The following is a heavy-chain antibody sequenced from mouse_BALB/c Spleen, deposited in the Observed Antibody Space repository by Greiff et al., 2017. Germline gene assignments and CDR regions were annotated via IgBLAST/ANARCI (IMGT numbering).Heavy chain of an antibody. D-gene: IGHD2-4*01. CDR3: AREGDYGRFAY. CDR2: IYPGDGDT. V-gene: IGHV1-82*01. CDR1: GYAFSSSW. Sequence: QVQLQQSGPELVKPGASVKISCKASGYAFSSSWMNWVKQRPGQGLEWIGRIYPGDGDTNYNGKFKGKATLTADKSSSTAYMQLSSLTSVDSAVYFCAREGDYGRFAYWGQGTLVTVSA. J-gene: IGHJ3*01.